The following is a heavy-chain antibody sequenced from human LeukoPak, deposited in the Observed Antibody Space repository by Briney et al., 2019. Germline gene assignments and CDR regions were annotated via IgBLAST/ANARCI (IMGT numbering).Heavy chain of an antibody. J-gene: IGHJ3*02. V-gene: IGHV3-30-3*01. Sequence: GRSLRLSCAASGFTFSSYAMHWVRQAPGKGLEWVAVISYDGSNKYYADSVKGRFTISRDNSKNTLYLQMNSLRAEDTAVYYCAKDSGYCSSTSCYVGDAFGIWGQGTMVTVSS. CDR2: ISYDGSNK. CDR3: AKDSGYCSSTSCYVGDAFGI. D-gene: IGHD2-2*01. CDR1: GFTFSSYA.